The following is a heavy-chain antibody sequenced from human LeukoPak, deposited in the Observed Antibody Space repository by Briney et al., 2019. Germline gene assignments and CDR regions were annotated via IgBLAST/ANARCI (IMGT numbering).Heavy chain of an antibody. D-gene: IGHD6-19*01. CDR3: AGAVAGTFDY. V-gene: IGHV4-30-2*01. Sequence: PSETLSLTCAVSGGSISSGGYSWSWIRQPPGKGLEWIGYIYHSGSAYYNPSLKSRVTISVDTSKNQFSLKLSSVTAADTAVYYCAGAVAGTFDYRGQGTLVTVSS. CDR1: GGSISSGGYS. CDR2: IYHSGSA. J-gene: IGHJ4*02.